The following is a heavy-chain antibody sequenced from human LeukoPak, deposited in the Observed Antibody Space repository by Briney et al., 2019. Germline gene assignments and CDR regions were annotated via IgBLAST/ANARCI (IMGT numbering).Heavy chain of an antibody. J-gene: IGHJ4*02. V-gene: IGHV3-30*18. Sequence: LSCAASGFTFSXXXXHWVXQAPXKXLEXVXVISYDGSNKYYADSVKGRFTISRDNSKNTLYLQMNSLRAEDTAVYCCAKDSGVGXTXFDYWGQGTLVTVSS. CDR3: AKDSGVGXTXFDY. CDR1: GFTFSXXX. CDR2: ISYDGSNK. D-gene: IGHD1-26*01.